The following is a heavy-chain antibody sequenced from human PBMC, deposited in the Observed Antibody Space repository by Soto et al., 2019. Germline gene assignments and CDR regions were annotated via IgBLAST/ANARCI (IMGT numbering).Heavy chain of an antibody. Sequence: GESLKLYCQGSGYTFTSYWITWVRQLPGKGLERMGRIDPTDSSAKYSPSFQGHVTISADNSVSTVYLKWRSLKASDTAMYYCARNYMGGGMHGMDVCGQGTTVTV. D-gene: IGHD3-10*01. CDR3: ARNYMGGGMHGMDV. J-gene: IGHJ6*02. CDR2: IDPTDSSA. V-gene: IGHV5-10-1*01. CDR1: GYTFTSYW.